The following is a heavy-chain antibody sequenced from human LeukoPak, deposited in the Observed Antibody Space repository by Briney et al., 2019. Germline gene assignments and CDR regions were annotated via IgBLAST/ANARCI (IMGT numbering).Heavy chain of an antibody. Sequence: PSETLSLTCAVSGGSISSGGYSWSWIRQPPGKGLEWIGYIYYSGSTYYNPSLKSRVTISVDTSKNQFSLKLSSVTAADTAVYYCARDSAGGHNLGYYYMDVWGRGTTVTVSS. CDR1: GGSISSGGYS. CDR3: ARDSAGGHNLGYYYMDV. CDR2: IYYSGST. D-gene: IGHD5-24*01. J-gene: IGHJ6*03. V-gene: IGHV4-30-4*07.